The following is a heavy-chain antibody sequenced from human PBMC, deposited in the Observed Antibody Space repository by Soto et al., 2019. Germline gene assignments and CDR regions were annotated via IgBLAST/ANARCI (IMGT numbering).Heavy chain of an antibody. CDR1: GGSISSGGYS. CDR3: ARVPDV. V-gene: IGHV4-30-2*01. Sequence: SETLSLTYAVSGGSISSGGYSWTWIRQPPGKGLEWIGYIYHSGSTYYNPSLKSRVTISVDRSKNQFSLKLNSVTAADTAVYYCARVPDVWGQGTTVTSP. CDR2: IYHSGST. J-gene: IGHJ6*02.